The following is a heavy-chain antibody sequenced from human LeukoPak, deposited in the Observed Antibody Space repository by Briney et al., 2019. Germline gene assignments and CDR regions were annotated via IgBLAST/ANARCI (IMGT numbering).Heavy chain of an antibody. CDR1: GFTFSSYS. D-gene: IGHD6-19*01. CDR2: ISSGSSYI. Sequence: GGSLRLSCAASGFTFSSYSMNWVRQAPGKGLEWVSSISSGSSYIYYADSVKGRFTISRDNAKNSLYLQMNSLRAEDTAVYYCASFPIAVAGSWGQGTLVTVSS. J-gene: IGHJ5*02. V-gene: IGHV3-21*01. CDR3: ASFPIAVAGS.